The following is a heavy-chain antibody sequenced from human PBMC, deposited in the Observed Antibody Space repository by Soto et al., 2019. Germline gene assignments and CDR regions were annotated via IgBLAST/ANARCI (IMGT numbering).Heavy chain of an antibody. CDR1: GGSIRGSSYY. J-gene: IGHJ3*02. D-gene: IGHD3-16*02. CDR2: IYYTGST. V-gene: IGHV4-39*01. CDR3: ARRRYDYVWGSYRYDAFDI. Sequence: SETLSLTCTVSGGSIRGSSYYWGWIRQPPGKGLEWIASIYYTGSTVYNPSLKGRVTISVDTSKNQFSLKLSSVTAADTAVYYCARRRYDYVWGSYRYDAFDIWGQGKMVTVSS.